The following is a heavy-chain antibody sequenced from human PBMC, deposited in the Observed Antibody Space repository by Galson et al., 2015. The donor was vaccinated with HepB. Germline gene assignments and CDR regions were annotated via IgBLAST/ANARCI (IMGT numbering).Heavy chain of an antibody. CDR1: GFSLSNTGEG. V-gene: IGHV2-5*02. D-gene: IGHD3-22*01. CDR3: VHPSYYHFNY. CDR2: IYWDNDK. J-gene: IGHJ4*02. Sequence: PALVKPTQTLTLTCTFSGFSLSNTGEGVGWIRQPPGEALEWLALIYWDNDKRYSPSLKSRLTITKGTSRDQVVLTMTNMDPVDTATYYCVHPSYYHFNYWGQGTLVTVSS.